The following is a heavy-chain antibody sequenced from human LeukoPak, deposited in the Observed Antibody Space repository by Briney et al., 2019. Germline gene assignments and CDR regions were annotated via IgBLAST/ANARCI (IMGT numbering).Heavy chain of an antibody. Sequence: GGSLRLSCAASGFTFSSYSMNWVRQAPGKGLEWVAIISYDGGNKYYADSVKGRFTISRDNSKNTLYLQMNSLRAEDTAVYYCAKDLRNYGDYVVYYYYGMNVWGQGTTVTVPS. J-gene: IGHJ6*02. CDR2: ISYDGGNK. D-gene: IGHD4-17*01. V-gene: IGHV3-30*18. CDR1: GFTFSSYS. CDR3: AKDLRNYGDYVVYYYYGMNV.